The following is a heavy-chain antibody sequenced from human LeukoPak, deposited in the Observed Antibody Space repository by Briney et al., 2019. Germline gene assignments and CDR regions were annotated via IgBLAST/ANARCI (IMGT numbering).Heavy chain of an antibody. D-gene: IGHD1-26*01. CDR2: INHSGST. CDR3: ARRPSLAVWSYYGRRYFDY. V-gene: IGHV4-34*01. CDR1: GGSFSGYY. J-gene: IGHJ4*02. Sequence: PSETLSLTCAVYGGSFSGYYWSWIRQPPGKGLEWIGEINHSGSTNYNPSLKSRVTISVDTSKNQFSLKLSSVTAADTAVYYCARRPSLAVWSYYGRRYFDYWGQGTLVTVSS.